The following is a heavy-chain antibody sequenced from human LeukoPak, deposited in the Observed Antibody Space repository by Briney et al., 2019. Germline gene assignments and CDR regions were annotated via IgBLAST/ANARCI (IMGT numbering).Heavy chain of an antibody. D-gene: IGHD6-13*01. CDR2: ISGSGGST. CDR3: AKRGIAAAASFDY. V-gene: IGHV3-23*01. J-gene: IGHJ4*02. CDR1: GFTFSSYA. Sequence: PGGSLRLSCAASGFTFSSYAMSWVRQAPGKGLEWVSVISGSGGSTYYADSVKGRFTISRDISKNTLYLQMNSLRADDTAVYYCAKRGIAAAASFDYWGQGTLVSVSS.